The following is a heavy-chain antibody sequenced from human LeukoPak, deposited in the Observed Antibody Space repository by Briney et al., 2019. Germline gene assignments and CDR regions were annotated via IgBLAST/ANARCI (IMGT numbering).Heavy chain of an antibody. J-gene: IGHJ6*03. CDR2: IGSTI. V-gene: IGHV3-11*04. CDR3: ARDRGIVGTTGYYYMDV. Sequence: GGSLRLSCVASGFSFSDYYMSWIRQAPGKGLEWVSYIGSTIYYADSVKGRFTISRDNAKNSLYLQMNSLRAEDTAVSYCARDRGIVGTTGYYYMDVWGKGTTVTVSS. CDR1: GFSFSDYY. D-gene: IGHD1-26*01.